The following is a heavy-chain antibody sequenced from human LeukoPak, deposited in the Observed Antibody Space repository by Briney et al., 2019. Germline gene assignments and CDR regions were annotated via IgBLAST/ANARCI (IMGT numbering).Heavy chain of an antibody. J-gene: IGHJ4*02. CDR3: ARTYSSSWQFDF. CDR1: GGSISSGGYY. D-gene: IGHD6-13*01. Sequence: SETLSLTCTVSGGSISSGGYYWSWIRQHPGKGLEWIGYIYYSGSTYYNPSLKSRVTISVDTSKNQFSLKLSSVTAADTAVYYCARTYSSSWQFDFWGQGTLVTV. V-gene: IGHV4-31*03. CDR2: IYYSGST.